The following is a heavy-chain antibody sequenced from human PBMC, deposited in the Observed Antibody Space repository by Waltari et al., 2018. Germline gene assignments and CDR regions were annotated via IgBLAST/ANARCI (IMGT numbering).Heavy chain of an antibody. Sequence: QLQLQESGPGLVKTSETLSLTCTVSGGSISSSSYYWGWIRQPPGKGREWIGSIYYSGSTYYNPSLKSRVTISVDTSKNQFSLKLSSVTAADTAVYYCARVLYCTGGVCSRGYWYFDLWGRGTLVTVSS. CDR2: IYYSGST. D-gene: IGHD2-8*02. V-gene: IGHV4-39*07. J-gene: IGHJ2*01. CDR3: ARVLYCTGGVCSRGYWYFDL. CDR1: GGSISSSSYY.